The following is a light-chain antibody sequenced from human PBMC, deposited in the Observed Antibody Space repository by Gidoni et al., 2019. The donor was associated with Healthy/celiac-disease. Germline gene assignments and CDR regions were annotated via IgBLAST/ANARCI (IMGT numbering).Light chain of an antibody. Sequence: QSALTPPSSVSGSPGQSITISCTGTSSDVGGYNYVSWYQQHPGKAPKLMIYEVSNRPSGVSNRFSGSKSGNTASLTISGLQAEDEADYYCSSYTSSSTLDRVFGGGTKLTVL. V-gene: IGLV2-14*01. J-gene: IGLJ2*01. CDR1: SSDVGGYNY. CDR2: EVS. CDR3: SSYTSSSTLDRV.